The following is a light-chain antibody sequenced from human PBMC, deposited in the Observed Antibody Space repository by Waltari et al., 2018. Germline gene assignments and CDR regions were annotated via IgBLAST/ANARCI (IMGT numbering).Light chain of an antibody. CDR2: AAS. CDR1: QGIRND. CDR3: LQHNTYPLT. J-gene: IGKJ4*01. Sequence: DIQMTQSPSSLSASVGDRVTIACRASQGIRNDLGWCQQKPGKDPKRLIYAASRLQSGVPSRFSGSGAGTQITLTIISLQPEDFATYYCLQHNTYPLTFGGGTKVEI. V-gene: IGKV1-17*01.